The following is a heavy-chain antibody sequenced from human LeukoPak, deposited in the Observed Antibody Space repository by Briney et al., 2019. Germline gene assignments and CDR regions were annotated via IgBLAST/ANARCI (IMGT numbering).Heavy chain of an antibody. Sequence: SETLSLTCTVSGGSISSSSYYWGWIRQPPGKGLEWIGSIYYSGSTYYNPSLKSRVTISVDTSKNQFSLKLSSVTAADTAVYYCARLAGSSWPPDYWGQGTLVTVSS. J-gene: IGHJ4*02. CDR3: ARLAGSSWPPDY. CDR1: GGSISSSSYY. V-gene: IGHV4-39*01. CDR2: IYYSGST. D-gene: IGHD6-13*01.